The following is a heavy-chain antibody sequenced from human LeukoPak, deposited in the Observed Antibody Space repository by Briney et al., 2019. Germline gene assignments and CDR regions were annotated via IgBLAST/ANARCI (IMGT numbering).Heavy chain of an antibody. Sequence: SETLSLTCAVYGGSFSGYYWSWIRQPPGKGLEWIGEINHSGSTNYNPSLKSRVTISVDTSKNQFSLKLSSVTAADTAVYYCARGTSPSATNDYWGQGTLVTVSS. CDR2: INHSGST. V-gene: IGHV4-34*01. CDR1: GGSFSGYY. CDR3: ARGTSPSATNDY. J-gene: IGHJ4*02. D-gene: IGHD2-8*01.